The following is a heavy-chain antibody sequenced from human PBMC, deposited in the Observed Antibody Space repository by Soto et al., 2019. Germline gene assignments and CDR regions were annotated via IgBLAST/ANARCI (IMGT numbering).Heavy chain of an antibody. Sequence: RRSCSASGFTFSIYGMHWVRQAPGKGLEWVAVISYDGSNKYYADSVKGRFTISRDNSKNTLYLQMNSLRAEDTAVYYCAKESRIAARHLPLQYWGQGTLVSVSS. CDR1: GFTFSIYG. J-gene: IGHJ4*02. CDR2: ISYDGSNK. V-gene: IGHV3-30*18. D-gene: IGHD6-6*01. CDR3: AKESRIAARHLPLQY.